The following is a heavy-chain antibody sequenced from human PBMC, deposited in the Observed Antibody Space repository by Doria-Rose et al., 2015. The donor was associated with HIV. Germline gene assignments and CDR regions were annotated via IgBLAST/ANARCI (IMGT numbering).Heavy chain of an antibody. CDR1: GVSLSSPGMG. V-gene: IGHV2-26*01. Sequence: QVQLVQSGPVLVKPTETLTLTCTVSGVSLSSPGMGVSWIRQPPGKALEWLANILSDDERSYNTSLKSRLTSSRGTSKSQVVLTMTDMDPVDTATYYCARIKSSRWYHKYYFDFWGQGTLVIVSA. D-gene: IGHD6-13*01. CDR2: ILSDDER. CDR3: ARIKSSRWYHKYYFDF. J-gene: IGHJ4*02.